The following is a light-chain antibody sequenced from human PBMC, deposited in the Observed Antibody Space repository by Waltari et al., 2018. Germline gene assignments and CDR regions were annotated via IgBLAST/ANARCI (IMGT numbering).Light chain of an antibody. CDR2: YAS. Sequence: EIVLTQSPATLSLSPGERATLSCRASQSVSSYLAWYHQKPAQAPRLLIYYASNRATGIPARFSGSGSGTDFTLTISSREPEDFSVYYCQQRSNWPPLTFGGGTKVEIK. J-gene: IGKJ4*01. CDR1: QSVSSY. V-gene: IGKV3-11*01. CDR3: QQRSNWPPLT.